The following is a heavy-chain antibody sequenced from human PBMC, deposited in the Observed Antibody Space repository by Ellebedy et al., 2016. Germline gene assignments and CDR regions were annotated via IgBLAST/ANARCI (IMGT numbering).Heavy chain of an antibody. D-gene: IGHD2-8*01. CDR3: ARAYVSLSGVSFNRAGAMDV. Sequence: GGSLRLSCAASGFIFSDYYMNWIRQAPGKGLEWVSYISPNSGYTNYVDSVKGRFTISRDNADNSLYLQMNSLRAEDTAIYYCARAYVSLSGVSFNRAGAMDVWGQGTTVTVSS. V-gene: IGHV3-11*06. CDR1: GFIFSDYY. CDR2: ISPNSGYT. J-gene: IGHJ6*02.